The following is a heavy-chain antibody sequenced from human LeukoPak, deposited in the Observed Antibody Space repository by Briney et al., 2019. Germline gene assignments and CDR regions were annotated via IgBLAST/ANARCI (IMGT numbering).Heavy chain of an antibody. Sequence: GGSLRLSCAASGFTFSSYWMHWVRQAPGKGLVWVSRINSDGSGTSYADSVKGRFTISRDNAKNTLYLQMNSLRAEDTAVYYCAREFEYSSSWRGFGFDYWGQGTLVTVSS. V-gene: IGHV3-74*01. CDR1: GFTFSSYW. CDR2: INSDGSGT. J-gene: IGHJ4*02. D-gene: IGHD6-6*01. CDR3: AREFEYSSSWRGFGFDY.